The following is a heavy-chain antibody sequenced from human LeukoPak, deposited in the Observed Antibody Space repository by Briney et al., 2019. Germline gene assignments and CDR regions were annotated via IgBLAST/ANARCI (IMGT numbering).Heavy chain of an antibody. V-gene: IGHV1-18*01. CDR3: ARDRGNYDSSDPLDY. CDR1: GYTFTSYG. Sequence: AASVKVSCKASGYTFTSYGIGWVRQAPGQGLEWMGWISAYNGNTNYAQKLQGRVTMTTDTSTSTAYMELRSLRSDDTAVYYCARDRGNYDSSDPLDYWGQGTLVTVSS. D-gene: IGHD3-22*01. J-gene: IGHJ4*02. CDR2: ISAYNGNT.